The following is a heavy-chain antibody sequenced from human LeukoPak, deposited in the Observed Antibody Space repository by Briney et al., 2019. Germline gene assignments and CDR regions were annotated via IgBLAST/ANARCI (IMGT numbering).Heavy chain of an antibody. Sequence: SETLSLTCTVSGGSISSYYWSWIRQPPGKGLEWIGYIYYSGSTNYNPSLKSRVTISVDTSKNQFSLKLSSVTAADTAVYYCARTSGYSGYGPYYYYYYMDVWGKGTTVTVSS. CDR2: IYYSGST. J-gene: IGHJ6*03. V-gene: IGHV4-59*12. CDR3: ARTSGYSGYGPYYYYYYMDV. CDR1: GGSISSYY. D-gene: IGHD5-12*01.